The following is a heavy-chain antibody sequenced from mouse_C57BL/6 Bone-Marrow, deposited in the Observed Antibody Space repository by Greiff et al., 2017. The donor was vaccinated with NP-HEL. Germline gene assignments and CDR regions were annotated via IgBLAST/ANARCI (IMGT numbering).Heavy chain of an antibody. CDR1: GYAFTNYL. D-gene: IGHD2-3*01. Sequence: QVQLKQSGAELVRPGTSVKVSCKASGYAFTNYLIEWVKQRPGQGLEWIGVINPGSGGTNYNEEFKGKATLTADKSSSTAYMQLSSLTSEDSAVYFCVYDGFYWGQGTTLTVSS. V-gene: IGHV1-54*01. J-gene: IGHJ2*01. CDR2: INPGSGGT. CDR3: VYDGFY.